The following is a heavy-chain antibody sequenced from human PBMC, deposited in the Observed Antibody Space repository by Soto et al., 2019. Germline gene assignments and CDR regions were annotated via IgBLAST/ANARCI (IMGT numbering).Heavy chain of an antibody. CDR1: GFTLSHYD. CDR2: VSYDGSNK. Sequence: QVQLVESGGGVVKPGRSLRLSCVASGFTLSHYDMNWVRQAPGKGLGWLAVVSYDGSNKYYGDSVRGRFTISRDNSKNTLYLQMNSLRAEDTAVYYCAKGELINPQLFEFWGPGALVTVSS. D-gene: IGHD1-26*01. V-gene: IGHV3-30*18. J-gene: IGHJ1*01. CDR3: AKGELINPQLFEF.